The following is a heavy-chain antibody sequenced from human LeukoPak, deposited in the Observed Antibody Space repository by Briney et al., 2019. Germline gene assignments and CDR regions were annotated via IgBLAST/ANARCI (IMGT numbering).Heavy chain of an antibody. CDR1: GYSFTSYW. D-gene: IGHD3-22*01. V-gene: IGHV5-10-1*01. Sequence: LGESLRISCKGSGYSFTSYWITWVRQMPGKGLEWMRRIDPGDSYTNYSPPFQGHVTISADKSISTAYLQWSSLKASDTAMYYCARPLASGDSSGYEVYYWGQGTLVTVSS. CDR3: ARPLASGDSSGYEVYY. CDR2: IDPGDSYT. J-gene: IGHJ4*02.